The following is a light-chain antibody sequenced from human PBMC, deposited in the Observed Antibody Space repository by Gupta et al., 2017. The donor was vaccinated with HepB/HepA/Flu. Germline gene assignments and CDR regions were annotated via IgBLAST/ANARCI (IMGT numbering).Light chain of an antibody. CDR1: SSDVGSYNL. CDR2: EVS. CDR3: CSYADASSLCV. J-gene: IGLJ1*01. V-gene: IGLV2-23*02. Sequence: QSALTQPASVSGSPGQSITISCTGTSSDVGSYNLVSWYQQHPGKAPKLMIFEVSKRPSGISYRFSGSKSGSTASLTISGLQAEDEGDYYCCSYADASSLCVFGSGTKVTVL.